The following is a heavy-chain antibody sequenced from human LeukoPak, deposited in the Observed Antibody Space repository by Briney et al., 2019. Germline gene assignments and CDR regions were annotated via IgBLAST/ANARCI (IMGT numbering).Heavy chain of an antibody. CDR3: ARRVVVVVAAMRSDTFDP. D-gene: IGHD2-15*01. V-gene: IGHV4-59*08. CDR2: IYYSGST. Sequence: PSETLSLTCTVSGGSISSYYWSWIRQPPGKGLEWIGYIYYSGSTNYNPSLKSRVTISVDTSKNQFSLKLSSVTAADTAVYYCARRVVVVVAAMRSDTFDPWGQGPLVTVSS. CDR1: GGSISSYY. J-gene: IGHJ5*02.